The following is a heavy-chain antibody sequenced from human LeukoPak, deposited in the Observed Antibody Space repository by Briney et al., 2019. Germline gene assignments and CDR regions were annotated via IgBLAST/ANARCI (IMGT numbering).Heavy chain of an antibody. V-gene: IGHV3-30-3*01. CDR1: GFTFSSYA. CDR3: ASENPTGAFDI. Sequence: PGGSLRLACAASGFTFSSYAMHWVRQAPGKWLEWVAVISYDGSNKYYADSVKGRFTISRDNSKNKLYLQMNSVRAEDTAVYYCASENPTGAFDIWGQGTMVTVSS. J-gene: IGHJ3*02. CDR2: ISYDGSNK. D-gene: IGHD1-14*01.